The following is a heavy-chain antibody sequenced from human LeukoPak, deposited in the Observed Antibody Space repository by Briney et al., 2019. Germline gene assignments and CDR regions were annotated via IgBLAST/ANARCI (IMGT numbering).Heavy chain of an antibody. Sequence: GGSLRLSCAASGFTFSNYAMSWVRQAPGKGLEWVSTISGSGGSTYYADSVKGRFTISRDNAKNTLYLQLSSLRAEDTAVYYCAKGTVIDYWGQGTLVTVSS. CDR2: ISGSGGST. D-gene: IGHD3-16*02. CDR1: GFTFSNYA. CDR3: AKGTVIDY. J-gene: IGHJ4*02. V-gene: IGHV3-23*01.